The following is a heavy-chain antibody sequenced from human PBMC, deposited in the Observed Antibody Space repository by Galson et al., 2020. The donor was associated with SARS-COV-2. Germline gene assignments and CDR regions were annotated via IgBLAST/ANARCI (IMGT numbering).Heavy chain of an antibody. Sequence: GGSLRLSCAVSGFSVSVNYFSWVRRAPGKGLEWVSAIYSDGSTNYADSVKGRFTISSDNSKNTPYLEMNSLRVEDTAVYFCARDRKGRRGLDYWGQGTLVTVSS. V-gene: IGHV3-53*01. CDR3: ARDRKGRRGLDY. CDR1: GFSVSVNY. J-gene: IGHJ4*02. CDR2: IYSDGST. D-gene: IGHD3-10*01.